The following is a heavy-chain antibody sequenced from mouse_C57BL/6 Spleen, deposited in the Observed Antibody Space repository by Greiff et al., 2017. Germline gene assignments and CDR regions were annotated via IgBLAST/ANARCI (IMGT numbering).Heavy chain of an antibody. D-gene: IGHD2-1*01. J-gene: IGHJ1*03. CDR3: ARQGYGNYAYFDV. CDR1: EYEFPSHD. Sequence: EVKLQESGGGLVQPGESLKLSCESNEYEFPSHDMSWVRKTPEKRLELVAAINSDGGSTYYPDTMERRFIISRDNTKKTLYLQMSSLRSEDTALYYCARQGYGNYAYFDVWGTGTTVTVSS. V-gene: IGHV5-2*01. CDR2: INSDGGST.